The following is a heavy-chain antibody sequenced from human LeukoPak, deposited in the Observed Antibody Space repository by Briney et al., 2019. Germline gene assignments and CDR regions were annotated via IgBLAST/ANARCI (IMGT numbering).Heavy chain of an antibody. CDR3: ARDRPNYYGSDGHYYRRDGDY. V-gene: IGHV3-23*01. Sequence: GGSLRLSCAASGFTFSIYAMSWVRQAPGKGLQWVSSITSRGESTWYVDSVKGRFTITRDNSENTLYLQMHSLRAEDTAVYYCARDRPNYYGSDGHYYRRDGDYWGRGTLASVSS. J-gene: IGHJ4*02. CDR1: GFTFSIYA. CDR2: ITSRGEST. D-gene: IGHD3-22*01.